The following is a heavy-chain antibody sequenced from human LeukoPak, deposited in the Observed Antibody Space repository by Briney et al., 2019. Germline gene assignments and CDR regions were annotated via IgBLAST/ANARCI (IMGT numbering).Heavy chain of an antibody. V-gene: IGHV3-64*01. CDR1: GFAFSSYA. CDR3: GSHDYDILTGDYFDY. CDR2: ISSNGGST. Sequence: GGSLRLSCAASGFAFSSYAMHWVRQAPGKGLEYVSAISSNGGSTYYANSVKGRFTISRDNSKNTLYLQMGSLRAEDMAVYYCGSHDYDILTGDYFDYWGQGTLVTVSS. D-gene: IGHD3-9*01. J-gene: IGHJ4*02.